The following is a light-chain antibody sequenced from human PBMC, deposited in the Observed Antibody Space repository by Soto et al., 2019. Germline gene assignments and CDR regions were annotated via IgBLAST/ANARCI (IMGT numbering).Light chain of an antibody. V-gene: IGKV3-20*01. J-gene: IGKJ1*01. CDR1: QSVSSSY. CDR3: QQYGSSQT. CDR2: GAS. Sequence: DIVLTHSPGTLSLSPGERATLSCTASQSVSSSYLAWYQQKPGQAPRLLIYGASSRATGIPDRFSGSGSGTDFTLTISRLEPEDFAVYYCQQYGSSQTFGQGT.